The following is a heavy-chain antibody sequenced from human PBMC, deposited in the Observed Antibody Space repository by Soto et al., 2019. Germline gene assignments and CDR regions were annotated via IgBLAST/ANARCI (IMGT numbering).Heavy chain of an antibody. CDR3: AREPDY. Sequence: EVQLVESGGGLVQPGGSLRLSCAASGFTFSSDWMSWVRQAPGKGLEWVANIKQDGSEKYYVDSVKGRFTISRDNAKNSLYLQMNSLRAEDTAVYYCAREPDYWGQGTLVTVSS. V-gene: IGHV3-7*01. CDR2: IKQDGSEK. J-gene: IGHJ4*02. CDR1: GFTFSSDW.